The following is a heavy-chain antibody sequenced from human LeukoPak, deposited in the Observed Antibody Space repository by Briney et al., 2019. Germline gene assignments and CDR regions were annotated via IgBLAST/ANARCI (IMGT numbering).Heavy chain of an antibody. J-gene: IGHJ3*02. V-gene: IGHV4-30-2*01. Sequence: SETLSLTCTVSGGSVSSRSYYWSWIRQPPGKGLEWIGYIYHSGSTYYNPSLKSRVTISVDRSKNQFSLKLSSVTAADTAVYYCARVIVDIVATIFEGAFDIWGQGTMVTVSS. CDR1: GGSVSSRSYY. CDR2: IYHSGST. D-gene: IGHD5-12*01. CDR3: ARVIVDIVATIFEGAFDI.